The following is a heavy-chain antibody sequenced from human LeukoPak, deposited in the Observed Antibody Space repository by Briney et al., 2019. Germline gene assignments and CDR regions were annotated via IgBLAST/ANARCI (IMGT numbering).Heavy chain of an antibody. D-gene: IGHD3-22*01. CDR2: INWNGDST. Sequence: GGSLRLSCVASGFSFDVYGMMWVRQAPGKGLEWVSGINWNGDSTAYADSVKGRFTTSRNNAKRSPYLQMDSLRVEDTALYYCVKDISGCYFGADYWGQGTLVTVSS. V-gene: IGHV3-20*04. J-gene: IGHJ4*02. CDR1: GFSFDVYG. CDR3: VKDISGCYFGADY.